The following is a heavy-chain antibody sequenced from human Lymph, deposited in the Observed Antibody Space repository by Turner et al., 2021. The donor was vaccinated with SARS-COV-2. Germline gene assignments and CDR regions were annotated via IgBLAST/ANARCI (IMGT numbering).Heavy chain of an antibody. CDR2: ITFTSSYR. CDR1: GFTFSSYS. V-gene: IGHV3-21*01. J-gene: IGHJ4*02. D-gene: IGHD2-21*02. CDR3: ARGPPDFPYYFDY. Sequence: EVQLVESGGGLVKPGGSLRLSCAASGFTFSSYSMNWVRQAPGKGLECVSSITFTSSYRYYADSVKGRCTISRDNAKNSLYLQMNSLRAEDTAVYYCARGPPDFPYYFDYWGQGTLVTVSS.